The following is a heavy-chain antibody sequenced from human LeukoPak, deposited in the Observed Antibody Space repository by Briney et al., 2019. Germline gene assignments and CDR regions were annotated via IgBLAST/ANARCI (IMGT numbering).Heavy chain of an antibody. CDR2: IYYSGST. CDR1: GDSISNYY. CDR3: ARDSYYYDSGGYYFDY. V-gene: IGHV4-59*01. Sequence: SETLSLTCNVSGDSISNYYWNWIRQPPGKGLEWIGYIYYSGSTNYNPSLKSRVTISGDTSKNQVSLKLSSVTAADTAVYHCARDSYYYDSGGYYFDYWGQGILVTVSS. J-gene: IGHJ4*02. D-gene: IGHD3-22*01.